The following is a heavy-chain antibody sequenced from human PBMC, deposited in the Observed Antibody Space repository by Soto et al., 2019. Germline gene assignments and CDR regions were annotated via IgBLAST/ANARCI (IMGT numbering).Heavy chain of an antibody. D-gene: IGHD3-10*01. CDR1: GFTFSSYA. CDR3: ARYGSGSYYNLYYYYGMDV. CDR2: ISGSGGST. J-gene: IGHJ6*02. Sequence: PGGSLRLSCAASGFTFSSYAMSWVRQAPGKGLEWVSAISGSGGSTYYADSVKGRFTISRDNSKNTLYLQMNSLRAKDTAVYYCARYGSGSYYNLYYYYGMDVWGQGTTVTVSS. V-gene: IGHV3-23*01.